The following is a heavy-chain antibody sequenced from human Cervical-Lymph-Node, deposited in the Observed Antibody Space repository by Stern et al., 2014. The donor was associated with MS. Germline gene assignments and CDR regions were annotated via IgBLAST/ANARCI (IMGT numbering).Heavy chain of an antibody. CDR1: GGTFSSSYA. D-gene: IGHD2-15*01. Sequence: VQLVESGAEVKKPGSSMNVSCKTSGGTFSSSYAITWMRQAPGQGLEWMGRIIPILGLANYAQKFQGRVTITADTSTSTTYMELSSLRSEETAVYYCARGIVSNRAAATLHNLFDPWGQGTLVTVSS. CDR2: IIPILGLA. J-gene: IGHJ5*02. CDR3: ARGIVSNRAAATLHNLFDP. V-gene: IGHV1-69*09.